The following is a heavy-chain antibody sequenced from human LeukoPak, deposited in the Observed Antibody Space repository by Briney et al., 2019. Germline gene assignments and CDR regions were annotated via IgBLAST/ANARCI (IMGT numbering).Heavy chain of an antibody. J-gene: IGHJ4*02. CDR1: GYTFTGYY. Sequence: SSVKVSCKASGYTFTGYYMHWVRQAPGQGREWMGWINPNSGGTNYAQKFQGRVTMTRDTSISTAYMELSRLRSDDTAVYYCARGGIVGATTFQDWGQGALVTVSS. CDR3: ARGGIVGATTFQD. CDR2: INPNSGGT. D-gene: IGHD1-26*01. V-gene: IGHV1-2*02.